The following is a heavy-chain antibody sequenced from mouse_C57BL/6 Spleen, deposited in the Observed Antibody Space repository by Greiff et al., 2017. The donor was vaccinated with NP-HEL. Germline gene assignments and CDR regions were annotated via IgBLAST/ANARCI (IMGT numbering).Heavy chain of an antibody. J-gene: IGHJ2*01. D-gene: IGHD1-1*01. V-gene: IGHV1-26*01. CDR1: GYTFTDYY. CDR3: ARRSSITTVVAPYYFDY. Sequence: EVQLQQSGPELVKPGASVKISCKASGYTFTDYYMNWVKQSHGKSLEWIGDINPNNGGTSYNQKFKGKATLTVDKSSSTAYMELRSLTSEDSAVYYCARRSSITTVVAPYYFDYWGQGTTLTVSS. CDR2: INPNNGGT.